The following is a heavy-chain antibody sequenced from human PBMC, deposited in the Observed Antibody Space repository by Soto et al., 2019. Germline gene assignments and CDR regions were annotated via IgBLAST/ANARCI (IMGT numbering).Heavy chain of an antibody. D-gene: IGHD4-17*01. Sequence: QVQLVESGGGVVQPGRSLRLSCAASGFTFSSYAMHWVRQAPGKGLEWVAVISYDGSNKYYADSVKGRFTISRDNSKNTLYLQMNSLRAEDTAVYYCARAGPDYGDSSRFDYWGQGTLVTVSS. CDR1: GFTFSSYA. V-gene: IGHV3-30-3*01. J-gene: IGHJ4*02. CDR2: ISYDGSNK. CDR3: ARAGPDYGDSSRFDY.